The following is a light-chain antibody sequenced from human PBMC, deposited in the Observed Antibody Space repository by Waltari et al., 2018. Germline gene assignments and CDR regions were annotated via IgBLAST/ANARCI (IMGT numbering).Light chain of an antibody. J-gene: IGKJ4*01. V-gene: IGKV3-11*01. CDR3: QQRRSWPLT. CDR1: HSVDWY. Sequence: EIVLTQSPATLSLSPGERATLSCRASHSVDWYLAWYQQRPGQPPRLLIYDTSNLAPSSPARFSGSGSDTDFTLTISSLEPEDFAVYYCQQRRSWPLTFGGGTKVEIE. CDR2: DTS.